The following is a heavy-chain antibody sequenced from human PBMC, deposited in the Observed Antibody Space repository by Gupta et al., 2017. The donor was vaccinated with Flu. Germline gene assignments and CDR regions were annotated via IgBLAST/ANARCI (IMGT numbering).Heavy chain of an antibody. CDR2: IRSKANSYAT. Sequence: EVQLVESGGGLVQPGGSLKLYCAASGFTFSGSAMHWVRQASGKGLEWVGRIRSKANSYATAYAASVKGRFTISRDDSKNTAYLQMNSLKTEDTAVYYCTRHLYDGMDVWGQGTTVTVSS. V-gene: IGHV3-73*02. CDR3: TRHLYDGMDV. CDR1: GFTFSGSA. J-gene: IGHJ6*02.